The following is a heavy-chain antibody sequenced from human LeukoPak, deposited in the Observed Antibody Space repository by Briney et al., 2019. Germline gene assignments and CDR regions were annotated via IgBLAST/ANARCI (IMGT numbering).Heavy chain of an antibody. Sequence: GAAVKVSCKASGYTFTRYYMHWVRQAPGQGLEWMGWINPNSGGTNYAQKFQGRVTMTRDTSISTAYMELSRLRSDDTAVYYCERERDGSGSSSNYYYYYGMDVWGQGTTVTVSS. D-gene: IGHD3-10*01. J-gene: IGHJ6*02. CDR3: ERERDGSGSSSNYYYYYGMDV. CDR1: GYTFTRYY. V-gene: IGHV1-2*02. CDR2: INPNSGGT.